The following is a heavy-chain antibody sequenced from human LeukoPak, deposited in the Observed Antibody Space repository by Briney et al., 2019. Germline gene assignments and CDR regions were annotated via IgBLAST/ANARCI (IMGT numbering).Heavy chain of an antibody. V-gene: IGHV1-8*02. Sequence: ASVMVSCKASGYTFTGHYMHWVRQAPGQGLEWMGWMNPNSGNTGYAQKFKGRVTMTRNTSISTPYMGLSSLRAECTAVYYLARGAGECSYNDFWSGYHYYHYYYYMDVWGKGTTVTVSS. CDR1: GYTFTGHY. J-gene: IGHJ6*03. CDR2: MNPNSGNT. CDR3: ARGAGECSYNDFWSGYHYYHYYYYMDV. D-gene: IGHD3-3*01.